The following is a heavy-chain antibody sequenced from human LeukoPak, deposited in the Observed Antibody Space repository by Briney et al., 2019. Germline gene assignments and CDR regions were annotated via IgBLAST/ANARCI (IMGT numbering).Heavy chain of an antibody. D-gene: IGHD3-22*01. CDR1: GYSISTGYY. J-gene: IGHJ4*02. CDR2: IYSDNT. CDR3: ARAGDSSGYHLDY. Sequence: ETLSLTCTVSGYSISTGYYWDWIRQPPGKGLEWVSFIYSDNTHYSDSVKGRFTISRDNSKNTLYLQMNSLRAEDTAVYYCARAGDSSGYHLDYWGQGTLVTVSS. V-gene: IGHV3-53*01.